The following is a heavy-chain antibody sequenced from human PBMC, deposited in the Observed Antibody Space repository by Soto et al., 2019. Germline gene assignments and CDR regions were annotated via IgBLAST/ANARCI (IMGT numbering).Heavy chain of an antibody. CDR2: INPNSGGT. CDR3: ARGMVNYRGSNWFDP. V-gene: IGHV1-2*02. CDR1: GYTFTGYY. Sequence: ASVKVSCKASGYTFTGYYMHWVRQAPGQGLEWMGWINPNSGGTNYAQKFQGRVTMTTDTSTSTAYMELRSLRSDDTAVYYCARGMVNYRGSNWFDPWGQGTLVTVSS. J-gene: IGHJ5*02. D-gene: IGHD5-18*01.